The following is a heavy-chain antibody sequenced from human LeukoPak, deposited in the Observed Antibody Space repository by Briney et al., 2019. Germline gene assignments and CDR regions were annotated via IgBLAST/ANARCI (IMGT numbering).Heavy chain of an antibody. D-gene: IGHD7-27*01. J-gene: IGHJ2*01. Sequence: GGSLRLSCAASGFTFSSYSMNWVRQAPGKGLEWVSYISSSSTIYYADSVKGRFTISRDNAKNSLYLQMNSLRAEDTAVYYCARDLGGYFDLWGRGTQVIVSS. CDR1: GFTFSSYS. CDR2: ISSSSTI. V-gene: IGHV3-48*04. CDR3: ARDLGGYFDL.